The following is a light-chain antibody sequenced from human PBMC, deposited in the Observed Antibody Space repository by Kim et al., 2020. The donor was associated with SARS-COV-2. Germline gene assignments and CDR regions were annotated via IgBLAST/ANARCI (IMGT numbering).Light chain of an antibody. CDR3: QQYNNWPLPCT. CDR1: QSGGNN. CDR2: GTS. V-gene: IGKV3-15*01. J-gene: IGKJ2*02. Sequence: SPGARATRSCRASQSGGNNLAWYQQRPGQAPRLLFYGTSTRTTGVPARFSASGSGTEITLTISSLQSEDFAVYYCQQYNNWPLPCTFGQGTKLEI.